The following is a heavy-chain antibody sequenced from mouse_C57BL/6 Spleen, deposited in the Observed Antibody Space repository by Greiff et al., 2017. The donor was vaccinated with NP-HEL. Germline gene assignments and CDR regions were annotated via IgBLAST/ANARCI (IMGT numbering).Heavy chain of an antibody. J-gene: IGHJ4*01. D-gene: IGHD2-1*01. V-gene: IGHV1-80*01. CDR3: TGYGSYNYAMDY. CDR1: GYAFSSYW. CDR2: IYPGDGDT. Sequence: VQLQQSGAELVKPGASVKISCKASGYAFSSYWMNWVKQRPGKGLEWIGQIYPGDGDTNYNGKFKGKATLIADKSSSTDYMQHSSLASENSAVYFCTGYGSYNYAMDYWGQGTSVTVSS.